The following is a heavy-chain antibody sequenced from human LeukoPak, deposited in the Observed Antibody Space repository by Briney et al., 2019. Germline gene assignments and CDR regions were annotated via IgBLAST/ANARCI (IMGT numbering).Heavy chain of an antibody. D-gene: IGHD3-3*01. J-gene: IGHJ4*02. Sequence: SETLSLTCTVSGGSINNYYWSWLRQPPGKGLEWIGYIYTSGNTNYNPSLTSRVTISVDTSNNQFSLKLSSVTAADTAVYYCARVVYDFWSGFIDYWGQGTLVTVSS. V-gene: IGHV4-4*09. CDR3: ARVVYDFWSGFIDY. CDR2: IYTSGNT. CDR1: GGSINNYY.